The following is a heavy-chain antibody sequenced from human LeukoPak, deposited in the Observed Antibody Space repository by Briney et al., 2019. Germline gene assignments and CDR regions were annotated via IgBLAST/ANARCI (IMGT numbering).Heavy chain of an antibody. V-gene: IGHV3-23*01. Sequence: GGPLRLSCAASGFTFSSYAMFWVRQAPGKGLEWVSAISGSGVSTYYADSVKGRFTISRDNSKNTLYLQMNSLRAEDTAVYYCARGLAAAGPAYWGQGTLVTVSS. CDR3: ARGLAAAGPAY. J-gene: IGHJ4*02. CDR1: GFTFSSYA. CDR2: ISGSGVST. D-gene: IGHD6-13*01.